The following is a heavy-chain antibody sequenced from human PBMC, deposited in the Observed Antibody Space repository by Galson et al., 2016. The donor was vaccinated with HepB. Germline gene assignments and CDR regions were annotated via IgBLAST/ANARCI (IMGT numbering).Heavy chain of an antibody. J-gene: IGHJ3*02. D-gene: IGHD5-12*01. CDR2: ISYHGSTK. Sequence: SLRLSCAASGFTFSTYAMHWVRQAPGKGLEWVAVISYHGSTKHYADSVRGRFTISRDNSKNTLYMQIDSLRAEDTAVYYCARDRTNVHIVGTIVGAFDIWGQGTMVTVSS. V-gene: IGHV3-30-3*01. CDR3: ARDRTNVHIVGTIVGAFDI. CDR1: GFTFSTYA.